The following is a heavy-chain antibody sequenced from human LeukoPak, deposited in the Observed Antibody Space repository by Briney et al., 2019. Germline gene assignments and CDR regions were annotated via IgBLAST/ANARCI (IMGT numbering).Heavy chain of an antibody. Sequence: GGSLRLSCAASGFTFSSFGMHWARQAPGKGLEWVSSIDSSGGYMFYADSVKGRFIISRDNAKDSLYLQMNSLRVEDTAVYYCLRGDRRDYWGQGTLVTVSS. J-gene: IGHJ4*02. CDR1: GFTFSSFG. CDR3: LRGDRRDY. V-gene: IGHV3-21*06. CDR2: IDSSGGYM.